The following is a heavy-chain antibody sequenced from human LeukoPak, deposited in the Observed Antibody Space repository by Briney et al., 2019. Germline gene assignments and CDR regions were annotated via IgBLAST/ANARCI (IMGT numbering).Heavy chain of an antibody. CDR2: ISYDGSNK. CDR3: AREDLSGAFDI. CDR1: GFTFSSYG. Sequence: GGFLRLSCAASGFTFSSYGMHWVRQAPGKGLEWVAVISYDGSNKYYADSVKGRFTISRDNSKNTLYLQMNSLRAEDTAVYYCAREDLSGAFDIWGQGTMVTVSS. J-gene: IGHJ3*02. D-gene: IGHD1-26*01. V-gene: IGHV3-30*03.